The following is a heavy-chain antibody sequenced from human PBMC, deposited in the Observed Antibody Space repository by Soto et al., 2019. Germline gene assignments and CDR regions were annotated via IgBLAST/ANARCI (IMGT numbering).Heavy chain of an antibody. CDR1: GFIFSSYA. CDR2: ISGGGGST. J-gene: IGHJ1*01. D-gene: IGHD6-19*01. V-gene: IGHV3-23*01. CDR3: AKNGRPSSGRAEYFLH. Sequence: EVQLLESGGNLIQPGGSLRLSCAASGFIFSSYAMSWVRQAPGKGLEWVSTISGGGGSTYYADSVKGRFTISRDNSKNTLSLQMNSLRAEDTAVYYCAKNGRPSSGRAEYFLHWGQGTLVTVSS.